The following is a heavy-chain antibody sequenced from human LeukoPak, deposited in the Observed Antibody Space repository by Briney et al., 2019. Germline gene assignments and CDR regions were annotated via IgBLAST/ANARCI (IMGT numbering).Heavy chain of an antibody. CDR3: VRVLGDYVWGSYRYSWFDP. CDR2: IYYSGST. D-gene: IGHD3-16*02. Sequence: NPSQTLSLTCTVSGVSISSGGYYWSWIRQHPGKGLEWIGYIYYSGSTYYNPSLKSRVTISVDTSKNQFSLKLSSVTAADTAVYYCVRVLGDYVWGSYRYSWFDPWGQGTLVTVSS. J-gene: IGHJ5*02. CDR1: GVSISSGGYY. V-gene: IGHV4-31*03.